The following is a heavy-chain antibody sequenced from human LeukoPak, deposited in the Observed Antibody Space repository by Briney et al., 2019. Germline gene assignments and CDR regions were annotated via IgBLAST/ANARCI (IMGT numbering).Heavy chain of an antibody. V-gene: IGHV3-74*01. CDR2: INSGGSGT. J-gene: IGHJ4*02. Sequence: GGSLRLSCAASGFNFASNWMHWVRQTPGKGLMWVSRINSGGSGTSYADSVEGRFTISRDNAKNTLYLQMNSLRAEDTAVYYCARGAYYYEDWGQGTLVTVSS. CDR3: ARGAYYYED. CDR1: GFNFASNW. D-gene: IGHD3-22*01.